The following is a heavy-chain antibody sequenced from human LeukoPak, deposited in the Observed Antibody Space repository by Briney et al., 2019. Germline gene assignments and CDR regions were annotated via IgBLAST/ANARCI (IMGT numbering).Heavy chain of an antibody. D-gene: IGHD3-10*01. CDR2: ISGSGGST. CDR1: GFTFSSYA. CDR3: AKDIFSHYYGSGSYMGAGYAFDI. Sequence: GGSLRLSCAASGFTFSSYAMSWVRQAPGKGLEWVSAISGSGGSTYYAGSVKGRFTISRDNSKNTLYLQMNSLRAEDTAVYYCAKDIFSHYYGSGSYMGAGYAFDIWGQGTMVTVSS. V-gene: IGHV3-23*01. J-gene: IGHJ3*02.